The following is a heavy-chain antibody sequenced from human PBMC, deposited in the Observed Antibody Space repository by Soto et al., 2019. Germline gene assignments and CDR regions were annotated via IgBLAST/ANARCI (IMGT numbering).Heavy chain of an antibody. CDR2: IVPIIGTA. CDR1: GGTFSNYA. D-gene: IGHD5-12*01. CDR3: AVGSVDIVPTGMKPFDP. J-gene: IGHJ5*02. Sequence: QVQLVQSGAEVKKPGSSVKVSCKASGGTFSNYAISWVRQAPGQGLEWMGGIVPIIGTANYAQKFQGRVTITADESTSTAYMELSSLRSEDTAIYYCAVGSVDIVPTGMKPFDPWGQGTLVTVSS. V-gene: IGHV1-69*12.